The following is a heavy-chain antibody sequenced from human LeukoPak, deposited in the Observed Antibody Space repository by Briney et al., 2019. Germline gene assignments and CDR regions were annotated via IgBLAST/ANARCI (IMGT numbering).Heavy chain of an antibody. V-gene: IGHV3-33*01. Sequence: GGSLRLSCAASGFTFSSYGMHWVRQAPGKGLEWVAVIWYDGSNKYYADSVKGRFTISRDNSKNTLYLQMNSLRAEDTAVYYCARDRDGIAAAGTQTPHYHYGMDVWGKGTTVTVSS. CDR1: GFTFSSYG. D-gene: IGHD6-13*01. CDR3: ARDRDGIAAAGTQTPHYHYGMDV. CDR2: IWYDGSNK. J-gene: IGHJ6*04.